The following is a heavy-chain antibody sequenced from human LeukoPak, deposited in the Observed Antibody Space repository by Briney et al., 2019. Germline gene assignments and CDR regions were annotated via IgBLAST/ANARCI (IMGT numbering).Heavy chain of an antibody. V-gene: IGHV1-69*13. CDR3: ARFGPFYDSSAFDI. J-gene: IGHJ3*02. D-gene: IGHD3-22*01. CDR1: GGTFSSYA. Sequence: GASVKVSCKASGGTFSSYAISWVRQAPGQGLEWMGGIIPIFGTANYAQKFQGRVTITADESTSTAYMELSSLRSEDTAVYYCARFGPFYDSSAFDIWGQGTMVTVSS. CDR2: IIPIFGTA.